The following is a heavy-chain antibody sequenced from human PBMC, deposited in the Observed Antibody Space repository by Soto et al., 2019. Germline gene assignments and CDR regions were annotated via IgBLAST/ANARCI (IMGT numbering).Heavy chain of an antibody. CDR1: GFTFSSYA. J-gene: IGHJ4*02. D-gene: IGHD3-3*01. CDR2: ISGSGGST. CDR3: AKAHGFFGVVIKYFDY. Sequence: GGSLRLSCAASGFTFSSYAMSWVRQAPGKGLEWVSAISGSGGSTYYADSVKGRFTISRDNSKNTLYLQMNSLRAEDAAVYYCAKAHGFFGVVIKYFDYWGQGTLVTVSS. V-gene: IGHV3-23*01.